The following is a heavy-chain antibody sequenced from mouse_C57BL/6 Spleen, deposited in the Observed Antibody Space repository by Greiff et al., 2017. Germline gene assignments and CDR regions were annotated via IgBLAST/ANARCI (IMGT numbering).Heavy chain of an antibody. V-gene: IGHV5-9-1*02. J-gene: IGHJ2*01. CDR2: ISSGGDYI. D-gene: IGHD2-1*01. Sequence: EVKLVESGEGLVKPGGSLKLSCAASGFTFSSYAMSWVRQTPEKRLEWVAYISSGGDYIYYADTVKGRFTISRDNARNTLYLQMSSLKSEDTAMYYCTRVYGNYGDFDYWGQGTTLTVSS. CDR3: TRVYGNYGDFDY. CDR1: GFTFSSYA.